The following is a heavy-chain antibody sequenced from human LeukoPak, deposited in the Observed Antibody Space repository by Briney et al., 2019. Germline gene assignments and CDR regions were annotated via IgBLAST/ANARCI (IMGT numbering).Heavy chain of an antibody. Sequence: ASVKVSCKVSGYTLTELSMHWVRQAPGKGLEWMGGFDPEDGETIYAQKFQGRVTMTEDTPTDTAYMELSSLRSEDTAVYYCATTVATFRTFDYWGQGTLVTVSS. CDR3: ATTVATFRTFDY. CDR1: GYTLTELS. CDR2: FDPEDGET. V-gene: IGHV1-24*01. J-gene: IGHJ4*02. D-gene: IGHD5-12*01.